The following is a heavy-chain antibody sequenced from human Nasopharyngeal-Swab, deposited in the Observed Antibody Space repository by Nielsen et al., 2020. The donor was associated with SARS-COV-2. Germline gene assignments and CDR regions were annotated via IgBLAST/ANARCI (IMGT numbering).Heavy chain of an antibody. D-gene: IGHD6-13*01. J-gene: IGHJ6*02. CDR2: INSDGSST. CDR3: ARSRKLMDV. CDR1: GFTFSSYW. V-gene: IGHV3-74*01. Sequence: GESLKISCAASGFTFSSYWMHWVRQAPGKGLVWVSRINSDGSSTSYADSVKGRFTISRDNAKNTLYLQMNSLRAEDTAMYYCARSRKLMDVWGQGTTVTVSS.